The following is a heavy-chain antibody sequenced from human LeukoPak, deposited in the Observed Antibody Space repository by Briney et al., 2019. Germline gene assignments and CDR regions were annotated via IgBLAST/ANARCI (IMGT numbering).Heavy chain of an antibody. V-gene: IGHV3-23*01. J-gene: IGHJ3*01. D-gene: IGHD6-13*01. CDR3: AKARIAAAGTGAFDV. CDR1: GFTVSSYG. CDR2: FSATVGSA. Sequence: GGSLRLSCAASGFTVSSYGMTWVRQAPGKGLEWVSAFSATVGSAQYAESVRGRFTISRDNSKNSLYLQMNSLGDEDTAVYFCAKARIAAAGTGAFDVWGQGTMVTVSS.